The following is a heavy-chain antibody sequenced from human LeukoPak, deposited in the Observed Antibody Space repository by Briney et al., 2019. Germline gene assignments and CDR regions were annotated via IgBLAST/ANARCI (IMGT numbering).Heavy chain of an antibody. CDR2: VYHTGIT. D-gene: IGHD6-13*01. J-gene: IGHJ5*02. Sequence: SETLSLTCTVSGGSIRDYYWSWIRQPPGKGLEWIAYVYHTGITSYNPSLESRVTISLDTSTKQFSLKMNSVAAADTAVYCCATGGASSKWFGRWGQGILVTVSS. V-gene: IGHV4-59*01. CDR3: ATGGASSKWFGR. CDR1: GGSIRDYY.